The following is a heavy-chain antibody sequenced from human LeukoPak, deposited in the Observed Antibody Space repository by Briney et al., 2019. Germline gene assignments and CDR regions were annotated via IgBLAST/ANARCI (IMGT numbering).Heavy chain of an antibody. J-gene: IGHJ4*02. CDR1: GFTFSSYA. D-gene: IGHD6-13*01. Sequence: GGSLGLSCAASGFTFSSYAMSWVRQAPGKGLEWVSAISGSGGSTYYADSVKGRFTISRDNSKNTLYLQMNSLRAEDTAVYYCAKPRYSSSYYFDYWGQGTLVTVSS. V-gene: IGHV3-23*01. CDR3: AKPRYSSSYYFDY. CDR2: ISGSGGST.